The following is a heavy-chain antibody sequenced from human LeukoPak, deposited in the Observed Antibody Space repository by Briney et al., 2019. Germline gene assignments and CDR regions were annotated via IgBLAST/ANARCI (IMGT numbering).Heavy chain of an antibody. D-gene: IGHD3-10*01. J-gene: IGHJ6*03. V-gene: IGHV4-4*09. CDR3: ARRSRVMVRGVIITYYYYMDV. Sequence: PSETLSLTCTVSGGSISSYYWSWIRQPPGKGLEWIGYIYTSGSTNYNPSLKSRVTISVDTSKNQFSLKLSSVTAADTAVYYCARRSRVMVRGVIITYYYYMDVWGKGTTVTVSS. CDR2: IYTSGST. CDR1: GGSISSYY.